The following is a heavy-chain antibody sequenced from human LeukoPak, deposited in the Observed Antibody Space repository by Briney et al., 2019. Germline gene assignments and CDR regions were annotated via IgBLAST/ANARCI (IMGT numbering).Heavy chain of an antibody. Sequence: PGGSLRLSCAASGFTFSSYAMHWVRQAPGKGLEWVAVISYDGSNKYYADPVKGRFTISRDNSKNTLYLQMNSLRAEDTAVYYCASSIGGYDSSGYYVYWGQGTLVTVSS. CDR1: GFTFSSYA. J-gene: IGHJ4*02. CDR2: ISYDGSNK. D-gene: IGHD3-22*01. CDR3: ASSIGGYDSSGYYVY. V-gene: IGHV3-30-3*01.